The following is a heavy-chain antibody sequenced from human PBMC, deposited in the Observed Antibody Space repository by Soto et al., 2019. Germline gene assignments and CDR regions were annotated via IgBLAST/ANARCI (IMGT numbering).Heavy chain of an antibody. V-gene: IGHV1-18*01. CDR2: ISAYNGNT. D-gene: IGHD3-16*01. J-gene: IGHJ4*02. Sequence: QVQLVQSGAEVKKPGASVKVSFKASGYTFTNCGISWVRQAPGQGLEWMGWISAYNGNTNYAQKFHGRITMTTAPPTRTAYMEARRPRFDDTAVYCRARGGTPIAYWGQGTLVTVSS. CDR1: GYTFTNCG. CDR3: ARGGTPIAY.